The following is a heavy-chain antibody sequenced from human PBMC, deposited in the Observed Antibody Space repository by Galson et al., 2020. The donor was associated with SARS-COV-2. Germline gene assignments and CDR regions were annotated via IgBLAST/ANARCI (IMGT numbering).Heavy chain of an antibody. CDR3: ARSCETDKDILTGYYAAFDI. D-gene: IGHD3-9*01. Sequence: GGSLRLSRAASGFTFTKSTMSWVRQAPGKGLEWVSSISSGGTYIYYTDSVRGRFTVSRDNAENSLYLQMSSLRAEDTAVYYCARSCETDKDILTGYYAAFDIWGQGTMVTVSS. CDR2: ISSGGTYI. CDR1: GFTFTKST. V-gene: IGHV3-21*01. J-gene: IGHJ3*02.